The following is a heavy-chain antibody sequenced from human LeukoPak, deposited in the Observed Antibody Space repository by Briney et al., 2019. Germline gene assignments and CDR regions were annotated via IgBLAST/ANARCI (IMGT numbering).Heavy chain of an antibody. CDR1: GYTFTSYG. J-gene: IGHJ3*02. V-gene: IGHV1-18*01. Sequence: ASVKVSCKASGYTFTSYGISWVRQAPGQGLECMGWISAYDGNTNYAQKLQGRVTMTTDTSTSTAYMELRSLRSDDTAVYYCARGLDLWYSSGWPEGHVAFDIWGQGTMVTVSS. CDR3: ARGLDLWYSSGWPEGHVAFDI. D-gene: IGHD6-19*01. CDR2: ISAYDGNT.